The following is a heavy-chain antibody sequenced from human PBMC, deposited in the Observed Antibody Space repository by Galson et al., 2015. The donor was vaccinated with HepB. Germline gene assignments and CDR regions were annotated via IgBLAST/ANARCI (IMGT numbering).Heavy chain of an antibody. D-gene: IGHD3-10*01. J-gene: IGHJ6*03. V-gene: IGHV4-34*01. CDR3: ARGCFSLLRGLTKSYYYMDV. Sequence: SETLSLTCAVYGGSFSDYYWTWIRQPPGKGLEWIGEINHSGRTNYNASLKSRLSIVIDTSKSQFSLKLNSVTAADTAVYFCARGCFSLLRGLTKSYYYMDVWGTGTTVTVSS. CDR2: INHSGRT. CDR1: GGSFSDYY.